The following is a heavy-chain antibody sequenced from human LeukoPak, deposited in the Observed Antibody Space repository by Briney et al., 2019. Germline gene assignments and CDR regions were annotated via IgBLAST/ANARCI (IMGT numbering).Heavy chain of an antibody. CDR3: AKDRGIFDY. D-gene: IGHD3-3*02. CDR2: ISYDGSNK. J-gene: IGHJ4*02. CDR1: GFTFSSYG. Sequence: GGSLRLSCAASGFTFSSYGMHWVRQAPGKGLEWVAVISYDGSNKYYADSVKGRFTISRDNSKNTLYLQMNSLRAEDTAVNYCAKDRGIFDYWGQGTLVTVSS. V-gene: IGHV3-30*18.